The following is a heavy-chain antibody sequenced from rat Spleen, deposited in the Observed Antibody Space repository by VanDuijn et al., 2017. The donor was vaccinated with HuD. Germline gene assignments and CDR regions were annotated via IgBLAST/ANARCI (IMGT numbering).Heavy chain of an antibody. D-gene: IGHD1-4*01. CDR1: GFTFSDYN. J-gene: IGHJ2*01. CDR3: ARLDYPGVTDLDY. CDR2: ILSGGSGT. Sequence: EVQLVESGGGLVQPGRSLKLSCAAAGFTFSDYNMAWVRQAPEKGLEWVATILSGGSGTYYPDSVQGRFTISRDNAKSTLYLQMDSLRSEDTATYYCARLDYPGVTDLDYWGQGVMVTVSS. V-gene: IGHV5S10*01.